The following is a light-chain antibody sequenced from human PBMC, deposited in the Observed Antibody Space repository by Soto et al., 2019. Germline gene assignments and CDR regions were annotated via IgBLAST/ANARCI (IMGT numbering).Light chain of an antibody. Sequence: QSVLTQPRSVSGSPGQSVTIPCTGTSSDVGGYNYVSWYQQHPGKAPKLMIYDVSKRPSGVPDRFSGSKSGNAASLTISGLQAEDEADYYCCSFAGTYTLYVFGIGTKVTVL. CDR1: SSDVGGYNY. CDR2: DVS. V-gene: IGLV2-11*01. CDR3: CSFAGTYTLYV. J-gene: IGLJ1*01.